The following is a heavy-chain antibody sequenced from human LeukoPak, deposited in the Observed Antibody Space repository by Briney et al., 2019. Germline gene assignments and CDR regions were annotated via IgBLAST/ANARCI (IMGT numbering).Heavy chain of an antibody. CDR2: VSTSGTSK. CDR3: ARERGGEDFDC. Sequence: GGSLRLSCAASGFAFSSYAMNWVRQAPGKGLEWVSSVSTSGTSKYYADSVKGRSAISRDNAKNSLYLQMSGLEAEDTAVYYCARERGGEDFDCWGQGTLVTVSS. D-gene: IGHD3-16*01. CDR1: GFAFSSYA. J-gene: IGHJ4*02. V-gene: IGHV3-21*01.